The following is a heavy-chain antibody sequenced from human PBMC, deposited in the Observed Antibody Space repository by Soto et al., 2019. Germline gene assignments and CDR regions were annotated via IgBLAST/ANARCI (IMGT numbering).Heavy chain of an antibody. J-gene: IGHJ6*02. Sequence: QVQLQESGPGQVKPSETLSLTCTVSGDSIRNYFLSWIRQPAGKGLEWIGRIYTSGSSNYNPSLKSRLTMSVDTSKNQVSLNLRSVTAADTAVYYCARDPGTSMIENYYNGMDVWGRGTTVIVSS. V-gene: IGHV4-4*07. CDR1: GDSIRNYF. D-gene: IGHD3-16*01. CDR3: ARDPGTSMIENYYNGMDV. CDR2: IYTSGSS.